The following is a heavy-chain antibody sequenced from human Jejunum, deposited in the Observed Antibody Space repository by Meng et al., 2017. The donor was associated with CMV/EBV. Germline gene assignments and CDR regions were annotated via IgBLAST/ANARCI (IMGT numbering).Heavy chain of an antibody. D-gene: IGHD5/OR15-5a*01. Sequence: ASGFPFQPSGLHWVRQAPGKGLEWVALIWYDGSYKYYGDSVTGRFTISRDNSKNTLYLDLDSLRAEDTAIYYCAKEGSVYYSGLDVWGQGTTVTVSS. J-gene: IGHJ6*02. CDR1: GFPFQPSG. V-gene: IGHV3-33*06. CDR2: IWYDGSYK. CDR3: AKEGSVYYSGLDV.